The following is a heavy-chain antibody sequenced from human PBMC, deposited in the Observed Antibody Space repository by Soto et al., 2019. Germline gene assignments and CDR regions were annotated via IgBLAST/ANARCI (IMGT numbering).Heavy chain of an antibody. CDR1: GGSISSYY. J-gene: IGHJ4*02. CDR3: ARAADGYKIRGDFDY. CDR2: IYYSGST. D-gene: IGHD5-12*01. Sequence: PSETLSLTCTVSGGSISSYYWSWIRQPPGKGLEWIGYIYYSGSTNYNPSLKSRVTISVDTSKNQFSLKLSSVTAADTAVYYCARAADGYKIRGDFDYWGQGTLLTVSS. V-gene: IGHV4-59*01.